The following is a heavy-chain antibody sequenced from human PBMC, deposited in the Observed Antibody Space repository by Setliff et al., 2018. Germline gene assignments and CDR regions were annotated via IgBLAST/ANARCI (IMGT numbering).Heavy chain of an antibody. V-gene: IGHV4-38-2*01. CDR2: IYHSGST. Sequence: SETLSLTCAVSGYSISSGYYWGWIRQPPGKGLEWIGSIYHSGSTYYNPSLKSQVTISVDTSKNQFSLKLSSVTAADTAVYYCARLRYYGSGSYLDYWGQGTLVTVSS. J-gene: IGHJ4*02. D-gene: IGHD3-10*01. CDR1: GYSISSGYY. CDR3: ARLRYYGSGSYLDY.